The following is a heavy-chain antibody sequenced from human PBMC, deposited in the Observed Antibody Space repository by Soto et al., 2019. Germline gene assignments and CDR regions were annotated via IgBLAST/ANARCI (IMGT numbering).Heavy chain of an antibody. D-gene: IGHD2-2*03. Sequence: SETLSLTCTVSGGSISDKRYYWGWIRQPPGKGLEWIGSMHYGGSTYDKRSLKRRVTIYVDTSKNQLSLKLKSVTAADTAVYYCARHVSPGYGTPSSCDLLSWLDFWRQPIQVTFSS. J-gene: IGHJ1*01. CDR1: GGSISDKRYY. V-gene: IGHV4-39*01. CDR2: MHYGGST. CDR3: ARHVSPGYGTPSSCDLLSWLDF.